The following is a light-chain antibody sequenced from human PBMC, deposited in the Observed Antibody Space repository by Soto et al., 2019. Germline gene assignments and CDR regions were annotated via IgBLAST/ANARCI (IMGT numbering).Light chain of an antibody. CDR2: GAS. CDR1: ENVRTF. Sequence: VLTQSPATLSSSPGERATLSCRASENVRTFVDWYQQKPGQAPRLLIYGASNRATDIPARFSGSGSGTDFTLTISNLEPEDFAVYYCQQHSHWPPWTFGQGTKVDIK. J-gene: IGKJ1*01. CDR3: QQHSHWPPWT. V-gene: IGKV3-11*01.